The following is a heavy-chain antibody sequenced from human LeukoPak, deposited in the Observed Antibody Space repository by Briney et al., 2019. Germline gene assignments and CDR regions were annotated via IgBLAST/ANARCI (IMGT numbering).Heavy chain of an antibody. V-gene: IGHV4-59*01. CDR3: ARRTEYDGMDV. J-gene: IGHJ6*02. CDR1: GGSISSYF. Sequence: NPSETLSLTCTVSGGSISSYFWSWIRQPPGKGLEWIGYIYYSGSTNYNPSLKSRVTISVDRSKNQFSLNLSSVTAADTAVYYCARRTEYDGMDVWGQGTTVTVSS. CDR2: IYYSGST. D-gene: IGHD2/OR15-2a*01.